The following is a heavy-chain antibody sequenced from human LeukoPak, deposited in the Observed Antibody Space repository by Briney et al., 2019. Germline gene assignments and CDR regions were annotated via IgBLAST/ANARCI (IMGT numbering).Heavy chain of an antibody. CDR3: EGGDYGDYDY. D-gene: IGHD4-17*01. V-gene: IGHV3-11*01. CDR2: ISSSGSTI. CDR1: GFTFSNAW. Sequence: PGGSLRLSCAASGFTFSNAWMSWVRQAPGKGLEWVSYISSSGSTIYYADSVKGRFTISRDNAKNSLYLQMNSLRAEDTAVYYCEGGDYGDYDYWGQGTLVTVSS. J-gene: IGHJ4*02.